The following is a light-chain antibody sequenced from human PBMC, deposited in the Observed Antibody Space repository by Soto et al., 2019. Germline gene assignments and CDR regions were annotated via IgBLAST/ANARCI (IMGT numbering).Light chain of an antibody. CDR1: QGISTY. CDR2: DAS. CDR3: QQSYRTPYT. Sequence: DIQMTQSPSSVSASVGDRLTISCRASQGISTYLVWYQQRQGRAPKLLIYDASSLLSGVPSRFSGSGSGTDFTLTISSLQPEDFATYYCQQSYRTPYTFGQGTKLETK. V-gene: IGKV1-39*01. J-gene: IGKJ2*01.